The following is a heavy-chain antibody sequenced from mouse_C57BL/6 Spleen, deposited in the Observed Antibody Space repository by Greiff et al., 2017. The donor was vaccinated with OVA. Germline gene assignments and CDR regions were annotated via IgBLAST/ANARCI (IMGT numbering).Heavy chain of an antibody. D-gene: IGHD5-1*01. CDR2: IDPSDSYT. CDR1: GYTFTSYW. CDR3: ASRGKRNLHFAY. Sequence: QVHVKQPGAELVMPGASVKLSCKASGYTFTSYWMHWVKQRPGQGLEWIGEIDPSDSYTNYNQKFKGKSTLTVDKSSSTAYMQLSSLTSEDSAVYYCASRGKRNLHFAYWGQGTLVTVSA. J-gene: IGHJ3*01. V-gene: IGHV1-69*01.